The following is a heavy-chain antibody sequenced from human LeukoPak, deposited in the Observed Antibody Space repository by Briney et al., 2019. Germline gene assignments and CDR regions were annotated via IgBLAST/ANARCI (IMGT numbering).Heavy chain of an antibody. CDR3: ARALPDFWSGYYTRGFVY. V-gene: IGHV4-59*12. D-gene: IGHD3-3*01. CDR2: IYYSGST. CDR1: GGSISSYY. J-gene: IGHJ4*02. Sequence: QPSETLSLTCTVSGGSISSYYWSWIRQPPGKGLEWIGYIYYSGSTNYNPSLKSRVTISVDTSKNQFSLKLSSVTAADTAVYYCARALPDFWSGYYTRGFVYWGEGTLVTVSS.